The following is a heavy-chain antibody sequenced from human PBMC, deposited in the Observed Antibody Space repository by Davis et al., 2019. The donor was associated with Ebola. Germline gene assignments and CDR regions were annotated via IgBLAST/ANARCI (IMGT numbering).Heavy chain of an antibody. CDR3: ARERGAYCSSTSCYTGSFDP. V-gene: IGHV3-53*01. CDR2: IYSGGST. CDR1: GFTFSNYV. J-gene: IGHJ5*02. D-gene: IGHD2-2*01. Sequence: GGSLRLSCATSGFTFSNYVMSWVRQAPGKGLEWVSVIYSGGSTYYADSVKGRFTISRDNSKNTLYLQMNSLRAEDTAVYYCARERGAYCSSTSCYTGSFDPWGQGTLVTVSS.